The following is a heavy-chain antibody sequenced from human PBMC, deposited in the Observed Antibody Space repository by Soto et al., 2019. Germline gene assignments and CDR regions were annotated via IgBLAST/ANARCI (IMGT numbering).Heavy chain of an antibody. D-gene: IGHD2-15*01. J-gene: IGHJ4*02. Sequence: QVQLVQSGAEVKKPGASVKVSCKASGYTFTSYGISWVRQAPGQGLEWMGWISAYNGNTNYAQKLQGRVTMTTDTSTSTAYMELRSLRSDDTAVDYCARDKVGYCSGGSCYPGSYWGQGTLVTVSS. CDR2: ISAYNGNT. CDR3: ARDKVGYCSGGSCYPGSY. CDR1: GYTFTSYG. V-gene: IGHV1-18*01.